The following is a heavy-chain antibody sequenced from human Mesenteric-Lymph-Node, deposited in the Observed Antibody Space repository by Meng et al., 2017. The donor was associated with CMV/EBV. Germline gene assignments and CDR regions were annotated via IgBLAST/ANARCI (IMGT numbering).Heavy chain of an antibody. J-gene: IGHJ4*02. CDR1: GFTFDDYT. D-gene: IGHD5-24*01. CDR3: AKDIGMATIPGGFDY. V-gene: IGHV3-43*01. CDR2: ISWDGGST. Sequence: ESLKISCAASGFTFDDYTMHWVRQAPGKGLEWVSLISWDGGSTYYADSVKGRFTISRDNSKNSLYLQMNSLRTEDTALYYCAKDIGMATIPGGFDYWGQGTLVTVSS.